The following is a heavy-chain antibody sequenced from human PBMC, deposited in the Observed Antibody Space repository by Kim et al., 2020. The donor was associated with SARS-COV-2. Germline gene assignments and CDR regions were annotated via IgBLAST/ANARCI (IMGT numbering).Heavy chain of an antibody. J-gene: IGHJ6*02. V-gene: IGHV1-69*13. CDR1: GGTFSSYA. CDR3: ARMTHRYNDFWSGQALTFYYGMDV. CDR2: IIPMFGTA. D-gene: IGHD3-3*01. Sequence: VKVSCKASGGTFSSYAISWVRQAPGQGLEWMGGIIPMFGTANYAQKFQGRVTITADESTSTAYMELSSLRSEDTAVYYCARMTHRYNDFWSGQALTFYYGMDVWGQGTTVTVSS.